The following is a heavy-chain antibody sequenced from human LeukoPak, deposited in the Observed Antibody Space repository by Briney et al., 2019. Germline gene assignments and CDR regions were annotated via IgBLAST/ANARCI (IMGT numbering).Heavy chain of an antibody. CDR1: GYTFTSYA. Sequence: ASVKVSCKASGYTFTSYAMNWVRQAPGQGLEWMGWINPNTGDTKYAQKFQGRVTMTRDTSISTAYMEVRRLTSDDTAVFYCARVYRAPDYWGQGTLVTVSS. V-gene: IGHV1-2*02. J-gene: IGHJ4*02. D-gene: IGHD4-11*01. CDR2: INPNTGDT. CDR3: ARVYRAPDY.